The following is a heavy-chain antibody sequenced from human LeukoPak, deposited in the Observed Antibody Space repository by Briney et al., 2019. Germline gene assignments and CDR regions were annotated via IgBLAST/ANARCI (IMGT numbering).Heavy chain of an antibody. D-gene: IGHD1-7*01. Sequence: GASVKVSCKASGYTFTGYYMHWVRQAPGQGLEWMGWINPNSGGTNYAQKFQGRVTMTRDTSISTAYMELSRLRSDGTAVYYCARSRGVATKLDRTWGQGTLVTVSS. CDR1: GYTFTGYY. V-gene: IGHV1-2*02. CDR3: ARSRGVATKLDRT. J-gene: IGHJ5*02. CDR2: INPNSGGT.